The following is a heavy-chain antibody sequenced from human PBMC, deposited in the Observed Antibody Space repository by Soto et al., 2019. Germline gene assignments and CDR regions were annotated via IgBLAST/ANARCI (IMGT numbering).Heavy chain of an antibody. D-gene: IGHD3-10*01. J-gene: IGHJ6*02. Sequence: ASVKVSCKASGYTLTGYYMHWVRQAPGQGLEWMGWINPNSGGTNYAQKFQGWVTMTRDTSISTAYMELSRLRSDDTAVYYCARDSTLLWFGELSHYYYYGMDVWGQGTTVTVSS. V-gene: IGHV1-2*04. CDR2: INPNSGGT. CDR1: GYTLTGYY. CDR3: ARDSTLLWFGELSHYYYYGMDV.